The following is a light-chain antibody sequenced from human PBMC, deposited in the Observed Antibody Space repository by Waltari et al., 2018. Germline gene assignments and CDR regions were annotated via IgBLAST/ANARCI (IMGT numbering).Light chain of an antibody. CDR1: QRVSSY. Sequence: ERVLTQSPDTRSLSPGERATLSCRASQRVSSYLAWYPQTPGQAPRLLIYDASTRAPGLPARFSGSGSGTDFTLSISSLEPEDFAVYYCQQRSNWPIPFGQGTRLEIK. CDR2: DAS. CDR3: QQRSNWPIP. V-gene: IGKV3-11*01. J-gene: IGKJ5*01.